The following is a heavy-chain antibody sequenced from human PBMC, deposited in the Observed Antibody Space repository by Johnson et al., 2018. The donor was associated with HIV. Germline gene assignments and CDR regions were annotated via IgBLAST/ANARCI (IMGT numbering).Heavy chain of an antibody. D-gene: IGHD3-22*01. Sequence: VQLVESGGGVVQPGRSLRLSCAASGFTFSDHAMHWVRQAPGKGLEWVAVISYDGSSKYYADSVKGRFTISRDNSKNTLYLQMNSLRAEDTAVYFCASRYYDDNTYSDACDIWGQGTMVTVSS. CDR2: ISYDGSSK. CDR1: GFTFSDHA. V-gene: IGHV3-30-3*01. J-gene: IGHJ3*02. CDR3: ASRYYDDNTYSDACDI.